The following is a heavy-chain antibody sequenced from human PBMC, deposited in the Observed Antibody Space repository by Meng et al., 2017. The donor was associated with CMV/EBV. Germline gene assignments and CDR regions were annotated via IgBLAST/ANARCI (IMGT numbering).Heavy chain of an antibody. Sequence: QVQPQPWGAGLLKPSETLSLTCSVYGGSFSGYYWSLIRQPPGKGLEWIGEINHSGSTNYNPSLKSRVTIPVDTSKNQFSLKLSSVTAADTAVYYCARGSYYYGSGIRTFDYWGQGTLVTVSS. D-gene: IGHD3-10*01. CDR1: GGSFSGYY. CDR3: ARGSYYYGSGIRTFDY. V-gene: IGHV4-34*01. CDR2: INHSGST. J-gene: IGHJ4*02.